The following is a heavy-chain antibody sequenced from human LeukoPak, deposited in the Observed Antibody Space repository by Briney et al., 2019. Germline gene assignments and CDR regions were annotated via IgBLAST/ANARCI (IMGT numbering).Heavy chain of an antibody. D-gene: IGHD3-22*01. CDR1: GGTSSSYA. V-gene: IGHV1-69*05. CDR3: ARATYYYDSSGYYVVAFDI. CDR2: IIPIFGTA. J-gene: IGHJ3*02. Sequence: GASVKVSCKASGGTSSSYAISWVRQAPGQGLEWMGGIIPIFGTADYAQKFQGRVTITTDESTSTAYMELSSLRSEDTAVYYCARATYYYDSSGYYVVAFDIWGQGTMVTVSS.